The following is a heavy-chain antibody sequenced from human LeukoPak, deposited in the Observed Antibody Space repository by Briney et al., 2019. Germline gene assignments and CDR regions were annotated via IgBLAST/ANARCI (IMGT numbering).Heavy chain of an antibody. CDR1: GFTFTDYS. J-gene: IGHJ3*02. D-gene: IGHD1-26*01. CDR2: ISGSGART. Sequence: GGSLRLSCAPSGFTFTDYSMSWVRQAPGKGLDWVSGISGSGARTDYADSMKGRFTISRDNAKNTLYLQMNSLRAEDTAVYYCAKGSREWELLDAFDIWGQGTMVTVSS. CDR3: AKGSREWELLDAFDI. V-gene: IGHV3-23*01.